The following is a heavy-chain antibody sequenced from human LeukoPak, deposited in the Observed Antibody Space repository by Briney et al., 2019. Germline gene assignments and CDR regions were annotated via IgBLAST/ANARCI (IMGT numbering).Heavy chain of an antibody. V-gene: IGHV1-18*04. J-gene: IGHJ4*02. CDR2: ISAYNGNT. CDR1: GYTFTGHA. CDR3: AGDGPGWYPY. D-gene: IGHD6-19*01. Sequence: ASVKVSCKASGYTFTGHAMNWVRQAPGQGLEWMGWISAYNGNTNYAQKLQGRVTMTTDTSTSTAYMELRSLRSDDTAVYYCAGDGPGWYPYWGQGTLVTVSS.